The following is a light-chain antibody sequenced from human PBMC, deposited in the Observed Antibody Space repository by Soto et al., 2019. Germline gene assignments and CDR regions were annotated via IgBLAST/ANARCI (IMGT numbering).Light chain of an antibody. J-gene: IGLJ1*01. Sequence: SYELTQPPSVSVSPGQTARITCSGDGLTKQYAYWYQQKPGHAPVLVIYKDSERPSELPERFSGSSSGTTVTLTISGVQAEDEADYYCQSADISGPYVFGIGTKLTVL. CDR2: KDS. CDR3: QSADISGPYV. CDR1: GLTKQY. V-gene: IGLV3-25*03.